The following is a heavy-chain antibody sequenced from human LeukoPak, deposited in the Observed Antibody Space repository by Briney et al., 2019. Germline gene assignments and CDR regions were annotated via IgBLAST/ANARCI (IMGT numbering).Heavy chain of an antibody. CDR3: ARRRCSGGSCYEGFDY. Sequence: SSETLSLTCAVYGGSFSGYYWSWIRQPPGKGLEWIGEINHSGSTNYNPSLKSRVTISVDTSKNQFSLKLSSVTAADTAVYYCARRRCSGGSCYEGFDYWGQGTLVTVSS. V-gene: IGHV4-34*01. J-gene: IGHJ4*02. CDR2: INHSGST. D-gene: IGHD2-15*01. CDR1: GGSFSGYY.